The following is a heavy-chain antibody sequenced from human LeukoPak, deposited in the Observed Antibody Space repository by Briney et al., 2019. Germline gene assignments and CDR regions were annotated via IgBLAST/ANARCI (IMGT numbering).Heavy chain of an antibody. CDR2: IYYSGST. CDR1: GGSISSYY. V-gene: IGHV4-59*08. CDR3: ARHLSGTTMSHYFDF. J-gene: IGHJ4*02. D-gene: IGHD3-10*02. Sequence: PSETLSLTCTVSGGSISSYYWSWIRQPPGKRLEWIGYIYYSGSTNYNPSLKSRVTISVDTSKNQVSLKMKSVTDTDSAVYYCARHLSGTTMSHYFDFWGQGTLVPVSS.